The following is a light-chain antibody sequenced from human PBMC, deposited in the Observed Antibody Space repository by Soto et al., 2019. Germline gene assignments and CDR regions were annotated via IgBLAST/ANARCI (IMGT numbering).Light chain of an antibody. CDR3: QLRSDWLFS. V-gene: IGKV3-11*02. J-gene: IGKJ3*01. CDR1: QRIGVY. CDR2: DAS. Sequence: EIVLTQSPATLSLSPGERGTLSCRASQRIGVYLAWYQQKSGQAPRLLIYDASTRATGIPARFSGSGSGRDFTLTISSLEPEDFSVYYCQLRSDWLFSFGPGTTVEMK.